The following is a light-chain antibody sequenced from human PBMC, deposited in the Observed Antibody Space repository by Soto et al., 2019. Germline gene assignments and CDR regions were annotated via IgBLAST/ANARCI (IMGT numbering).Light chain of an antibody. CDR3: CSYAASSTSDVV. J-gene: IGLJ2*01. V-gene: IGLV2-23*02. Sequence: QSVLTEPACVSGSPGQSITISCTGSSSDVGSYNLVSWYQQHPGKAPNLMIYEVSKRASGVSNRFSGSKSSNTASLTISELQAEDEPDYYCCSYAASSTSDVVFGGGTQLTLL. CDR2: EVS. CDR1: SSDVGSYNL.